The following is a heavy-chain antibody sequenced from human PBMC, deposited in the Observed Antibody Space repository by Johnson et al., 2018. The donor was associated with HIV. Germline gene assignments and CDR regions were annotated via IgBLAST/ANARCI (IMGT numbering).Heavy chain of an antibody. CDR3: TRPLDYYDSSGYLDAFDI. Sequence: VQLVESGGGLVQPGGSLKLSCAASGFTFSGSAMHWVRQASGKGLEWVGRIRSKANSYATAYAASVKGRFTISRDDSKNTAYLQMNSLKTDDTAVYYCTRPLDYYDSSGYLDAFDIWGQGTMVTVSS. V-gene: IGHV3-73*01. D-gene: IGHD3-22*01. J-gene: IGHJ3*02. CDR2: IRSKANSYAT. CDR1: GFTFSGSA.